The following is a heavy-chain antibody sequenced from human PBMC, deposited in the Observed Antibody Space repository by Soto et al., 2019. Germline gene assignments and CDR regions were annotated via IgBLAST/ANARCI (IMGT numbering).Heavy chain of an antibody. V-gene: IGHV3-7*01. Sequence: GGSLRLSCAASGFTFSSYWMSWVRQAPGKGLEWVANIKQDGSEKYYVDSVKGRFTISRDNAKNSLYLQMNSLRAEDTAVYYCAREPVSRGGPYDSSGYYYYYGMDVWGQGTTVTVSS. CDR1: GFTFSSYW. CDR3: AREPVSRGGPYDSSGYYYYYGMDV. J-gene: IGHJ6*02. D-gene: IGHD3-22*01. CDR2: IKQDGSEK.